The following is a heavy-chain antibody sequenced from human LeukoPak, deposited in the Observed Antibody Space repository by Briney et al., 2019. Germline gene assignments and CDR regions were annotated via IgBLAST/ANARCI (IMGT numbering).Heavy chain of an antibody. V-gene: IGHV1-8*01. CDR3: ARGRARGIAVAGPKHNWFDP. Sequence: ASVKVSCKASGYTFTSYDINWVRQATGQGLEWMGWMNPNSGNPGYAQKFQGRVTMTRNTSISTAYMELSSLRSEDTAVYYCARGRARGIAVAGPKHNWFDPWGQGTLVTGSS. CDR2: MNPNSGNP. J-gene: IGHJ5*02. CDR1: GYTFTSYD. D-gene: IGHD6-19*01.